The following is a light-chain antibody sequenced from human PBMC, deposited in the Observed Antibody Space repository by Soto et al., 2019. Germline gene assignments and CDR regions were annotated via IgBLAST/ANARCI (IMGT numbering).Light chain of an antibody. V-gene: IGKV3-11*01. CDR2: DAS. CDR3: QQRSNWPWT. J-gene: IGKJ1*01. Sequence: EIVLTQSPATLSLSPGERATLSCRASPIVTNFLAGYQQKPGQAPRLLIYDASNRATGIPARFSGSGSGTDFTLKISSLEPEDFEVYYCQQRSNWPWTFGQGTKVDTK. CDR1: PIVTNF.